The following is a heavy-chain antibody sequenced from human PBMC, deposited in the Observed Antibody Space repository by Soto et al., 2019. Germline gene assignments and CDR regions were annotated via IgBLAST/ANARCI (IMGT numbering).Heavy chain of an antibody. V-gene: IGHV4-4*02. CDR3: ARAGIAVAGLDY. D-gene: IGHD6-19*01. J-gene: IGHJ4*02. CDR2: IYHSGST. CDR1: SGSISSSNW. Sequence: QVQLQESGPGLVKPSGTLSLTCAVSSGSISSSNWWSWVRQPPGKGLEWIGEIYHSGSTNYNPSLKSRVTISVEKSKNQFSLKLSSVTAADTAVYYCARAGIAVAGLDYWGQGTLVTVSS.